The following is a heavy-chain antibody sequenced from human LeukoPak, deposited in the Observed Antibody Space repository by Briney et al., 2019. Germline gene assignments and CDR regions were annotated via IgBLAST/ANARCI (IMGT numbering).Heavy chain of an antibody. Sequence: ASVKVSCKASGYTFTSYDINWVRQATGQGLEWMGWMNPNSGNTGYAQKFQGRVTMTRNTSISTAYMELSSLRSEDTAVYYCARMGTNYYDSSGGDYGMDVWGQGTRSPSP. V-gene: IGHV1-8*01. D-gene: IGHD3-22*01. CDR3: ARMGTNYYDSSGGDYGMDV. J-gene: IGHJ6*02. CDR2: MNPNSGNT. CDR1: GYTFTSYD.